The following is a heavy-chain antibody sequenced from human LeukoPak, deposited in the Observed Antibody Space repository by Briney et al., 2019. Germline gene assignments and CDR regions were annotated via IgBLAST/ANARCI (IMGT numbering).Heavy chain of an antibody. Sequence: SETLSLTCTVSGGSISSYYWSWIRQPPGKGLEWIGYIYYSGSTTYNPSLKSRVTISVDTSKNQFSLKLSSVTAADTAVYYCARDLGNMIHDAFDIWGQGTMVTVSS. CDR2: IYYSGST. CDR3: ARDLGNMIHDAFDI. D-gene: IGHD3-16*01. V-gene: IGHV4-59*01. J-gene: IGHJ3*02. CDR1: GGSISSYY.